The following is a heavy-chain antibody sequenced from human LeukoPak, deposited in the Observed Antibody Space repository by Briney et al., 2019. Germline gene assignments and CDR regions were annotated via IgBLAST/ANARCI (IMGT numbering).Heavy chain of an antibody. D-gene: IGHD3-22*01. CDR2: ISSSGSTT. J-gene: IGHJ3*02. CDR1: GFTFSDYY. Sequence: GGSLRLSCAASGFTFSDYYMSWIRQAPGKGLEWVSYISSSGSTTYYADSVKGRFTISRDNAKNSLYLQMNSLRAEDTAVYYCARDRRVTYYYDSSGPDAFDIWGQGTMVTVSS. CDR3: ARDRRVTYYYDSSGPDAFDI. V-gene: IGHV3-11*04.